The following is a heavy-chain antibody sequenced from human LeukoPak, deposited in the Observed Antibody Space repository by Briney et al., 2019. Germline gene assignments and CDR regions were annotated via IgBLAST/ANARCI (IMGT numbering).Heavy chain of an antibody. Sequence: GASVKVSCKASGYTFTSYYMHWVRQAPGQGLEWMGIINPSGGSTSYAQKFQGRVTMTRDTSTSTVYMELSSLRSEDTAVYYCARDLSTGWELPVFLNYFDYWGQGTLVTVSS. CDR3: ARDLSTGWELPVFLNYFDY. D-gene: IGHD1-26*01. J-gene: IGHJ4*02. CDR1: GYTFTSYY. CDR2: INPSGGST. V-gene: IGHV1-46*01.